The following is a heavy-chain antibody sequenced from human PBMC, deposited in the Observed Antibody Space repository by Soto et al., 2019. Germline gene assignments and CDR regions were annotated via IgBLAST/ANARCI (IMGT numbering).Heavy chain of an antibody. CDR1: GYTLTELS. J-gene: IGHJ6*03. CDR3: ATGVQLIYYYYMDF. D-gene: IGHD1-1*01. CDR2: FDPEDGET. Sequence: ASVKVSCKVSGYTLTELSMHWVRQAPGKGLEWMGGFDPEDGETIYAQKFQGRVTMTEDTSTDTAHMELSSLRSEDTAVYYCATGVQLIYYYYMDFWGKGITVTVSS. V-gene: IGHV1-24*01.